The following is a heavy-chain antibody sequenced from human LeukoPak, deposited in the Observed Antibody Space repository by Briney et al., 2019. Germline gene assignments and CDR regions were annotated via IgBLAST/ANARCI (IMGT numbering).Heavy chain of an antibody. CDR2: IWYDGNNK. CDR3: ARGFGPYYYGMDV. D-gene: IGHD3-3*01. CDR1: GFTFSSYG. Sequence: GGSLRLSCAASGFTFSSYGMHWVRQAPGKGLEWVAVIWYDGNNKYYADSVKGRFTISRDNSKNTLFLQMNSLRAEDTAVYYCARGFGPYYYGMDVWGQGTTVTVSS. J-gene: IGHJ6*02. V-gene: IGHV3-33*01.